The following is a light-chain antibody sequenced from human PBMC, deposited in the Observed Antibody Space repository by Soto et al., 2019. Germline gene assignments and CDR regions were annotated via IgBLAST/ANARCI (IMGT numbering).Light chain of an antibody. CDR1: QGISSY. CDR3: QQYYSYPLT. CDR2: AAS. V-gene: IGKV1-8*01. Sequence: AIRMTQSPSSLSASTGDRVTITCRASQGISSYLAWYQQKPGKAPKLLIYAASTLQSGFPSRFSGSGSGTDFTLTISCLQSEYFATYYCQQYYSYPLTFGPGTKVDI. J-gene: IGKJ3*01.